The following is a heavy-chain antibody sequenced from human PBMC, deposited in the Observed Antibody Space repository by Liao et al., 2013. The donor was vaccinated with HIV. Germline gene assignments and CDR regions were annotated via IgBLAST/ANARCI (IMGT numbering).Heavy chain of an antibody. CDR2: IHYSGST. CDR3: ATDKYYYDSSGLNR. V-gene: IGHV4-61*02. Sequence: QVQLQESGPGLVKPSQTLSLTCSVSGGSISSGSYYWTWVRQPAGKGLEWIGTIHYSGSTYYNPSLMSRVTISLDTSKNQFSLKLSSVTAADTAVYYCATDKYYYDSSGLNRWGQGSLVTVSS. CDR1: GGSISSGSYY. J-gene: IGHJ5*02. D-gene: IGHD3-22*01.